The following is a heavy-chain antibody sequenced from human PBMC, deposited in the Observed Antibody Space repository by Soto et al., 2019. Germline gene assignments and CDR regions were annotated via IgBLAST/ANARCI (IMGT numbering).Heavy chain of an antibody. CDR2: ISYDGSNK. V-gene: IGHV3-30*18. D-gene: IGHD5-12*01. CDR3: AKDQDWLRSFLDY. CDR1: GFTFSSYG. J-gene: IGHJ4*02. Sequence: QVQLVESGGGVVQPGRSLRLSCAASGFTFSSYGMHWVRQAPGKGLEWVAVISYDGSNKYYADSVKGRFTISRDNSKNTLYLQMNSLRAEDTAVYYCAKDQDWLRSFLDYWGQGTLVTVSS.